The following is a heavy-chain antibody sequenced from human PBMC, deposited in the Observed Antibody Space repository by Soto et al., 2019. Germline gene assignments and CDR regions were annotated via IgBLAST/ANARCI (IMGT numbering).Heavy chain of an antibody. CDR3: AAQERPTDPISIDY. Sequence: ASVKVSCKASGNTFTTYYIHWVRQAPGQGLVWMGIIYPNGVSTSYAQKFQGRVTMTRDTSTSTVYMELSRLTSEDTAGNYCAAQERPTDPISIDYWGQGTPVTVSS. D-gene: IGHD3-3*02. J-gene: IGHJ4*02. V-gene: IGHV1-46*01. CDR1: GNTFTTYY. CDR2: IYPNGVST.